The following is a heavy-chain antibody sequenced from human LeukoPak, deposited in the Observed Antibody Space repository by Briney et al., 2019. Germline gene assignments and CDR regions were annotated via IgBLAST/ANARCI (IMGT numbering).Heavy chain of an antibody. CDR1: GFTFSSYS. Sequence: GGSLRLSCAASGFTFSSYSMNWVRQAPGKGREWVSSISSSSSYIYYADSVKGRFTISRDNAKNSLYLQMNSLRAEDTAVYYCARDLYSGSYLDYWGQGTPVTVSS. V-gene: IGHV3-21*01. CDR2: ISSSSSYI. J-gene: IGHJ4*02. D-gene: IGHD1-26*01. CDR3: ARDLYSGSYLDY.